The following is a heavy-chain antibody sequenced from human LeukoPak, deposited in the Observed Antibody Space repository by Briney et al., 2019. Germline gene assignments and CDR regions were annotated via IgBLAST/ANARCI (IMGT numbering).Heavy chain of an antibody. Sequence: SETLSLTCTVSGGSISSYYWSWIRQPPGKGLEWIGYIYDSGSTNYNPSLKSRVTTSVDTSKNQFSLKLSSVTAADTAVYYCARHIDGYIHFDYWGQGTLVTVSS. D-gene: IGHD5-24*01. V-gene: IGHV4-59*08. CDR2: IYDSGST. CDR3: ARHIDGYIHFDY. J-gene: IGHJ4*02. CDR1: GGSISSYY.